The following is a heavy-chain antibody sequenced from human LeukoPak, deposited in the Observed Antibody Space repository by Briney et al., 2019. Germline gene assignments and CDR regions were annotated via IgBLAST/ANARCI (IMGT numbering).Heavy chain of an antibody. Sequence: ASVKVSCKASGYSFTSYYMHWVRQAPGQGLEWMGMINPSGGGTSYAQKFQGRVTMTRNTSISTAYMELSSLRSEDTAVYYCARGTDSGSYSDAFDIWGQGTMVTVSS. D-gene: IGHD1-26*01. CDR1: GYSFTSYY. J-gene: IGHJ3*02. CDR2: INPSGGGT. V-gene: IGHV1-46*01. CDR3: ARGTDSGSYSDAFDI.